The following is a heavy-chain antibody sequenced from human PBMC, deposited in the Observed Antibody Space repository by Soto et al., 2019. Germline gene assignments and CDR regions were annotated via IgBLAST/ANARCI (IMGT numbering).Heavy chain of an antibody. D-gene: IGHD3-10*01. Sequence: QVQLVQSGAEVKKPGSSVKVSCKASGGTFSSYTISWVRQAPGQGLEWMGRIIPILGIANYAQKFQGRVTITADKSTRTAYMELSSLRSEDTAVYYCARDAPYYYGSGSYSWFDPWGQGTLVTVSS. CDR2: IIPILGIA. V-gene: IGHV1-69*08. J-gene: IGHJ5*02. CDR1: GGTFSSYT. CDR3: ARDAPYYYGSGSYSWFDP.